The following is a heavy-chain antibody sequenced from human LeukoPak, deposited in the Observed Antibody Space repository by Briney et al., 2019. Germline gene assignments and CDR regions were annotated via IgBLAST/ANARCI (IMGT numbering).Heavy chain of an antibody. D-gene: IGHD2-8*02. CDR2: INSDGSRT. Sequence: GGSLRLSCAASKFSFSSYWMHWVRHAPGKGLVWVSRINSDGSRTNYADSVKGRFTISRDNAKNTLYLQMSSLRAEDTAVYYCARVLTGSWDWFDPWGQGTLVTVSS. CDR3: ARVLTGSWDWFDP. V-gene: IGHV3-74*01. J-gene: IGHJ5*02. CDR1: KFSFSSYW.